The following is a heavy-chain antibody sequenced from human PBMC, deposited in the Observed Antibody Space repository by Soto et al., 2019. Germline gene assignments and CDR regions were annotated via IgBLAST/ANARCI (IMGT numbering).Heavy chain of an antibody. J-gene: IGHJ4*02. CDR2: IYYGGST. V-gene: IGHV4-59*01. Sequence: SETLSLTCTVSGGSISIYYWSWIRQPPGKGLEWIGYIYYGGSTNYNPSLKSRVTISVDTSKNQFSLKLSSVTAADTAVYFCARGVAVAANSPFDYWGQGTLVTVSS. CDR1: GGSISIYY. CDR3: ARGVAVAANSPFDY. D-gene: IGHD6-19*01.